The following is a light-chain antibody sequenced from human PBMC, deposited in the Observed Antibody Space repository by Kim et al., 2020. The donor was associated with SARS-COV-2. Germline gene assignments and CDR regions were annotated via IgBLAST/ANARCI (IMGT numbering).Light chain of an antibody. J-gene: IGKJ1*01. CDR1: QSIRAD. CDR2: DAS. CDR3: QQYNYWPPWT. Sequence: SPGERATLSCRASQSIRADLAWYQQKSGQAPRLLIYDASTRATGVPARFTGSGSGTDFTLTINGLQSEDFAIYYCQQYNYWPPWTFGQGTKVDIK. V-gene: IGKV3-15*01.